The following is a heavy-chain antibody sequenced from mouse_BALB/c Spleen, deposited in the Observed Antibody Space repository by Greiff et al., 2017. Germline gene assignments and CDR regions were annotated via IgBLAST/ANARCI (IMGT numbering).Heavy chain of an antibody. CDR1: GFTFNTYA. Sequence: EVQLVESGGGLVQPKGSLKLSCAASGFTFNTYAMNWVRQAPGKGLEWVARIRSKSNNYATYYADSVKDRFTISRDDSQSMLYLQMNNLKTEDTAMYYCVREGSSAMDYWGQGTSVTVSS. J-gene: IGHJ4*01. CDR2: IRSKSNNYAT. CDR3: VREGSSAMDY. D-gene: IGHD3-1*01. V-gene: IGHV10-1*02.